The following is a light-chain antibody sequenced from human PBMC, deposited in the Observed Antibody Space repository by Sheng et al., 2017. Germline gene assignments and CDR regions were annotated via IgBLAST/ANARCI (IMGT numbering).Light chain of an antibody. CDR3: QERSNWPYI. CDR1: QSVSSY. V-gene: IGKV3-11*01. Sequence: EIVLTQSPATLSLSPGERATLSCRASQSVSSYLAWYQQQPGQAPRLLIYDASNRAAGIPARFSGSGSGTDFTLTISSLEPEDFAVYYCQERSNWPYIFGQGTKLEIK. CDR2: DAS. J-gene: IGKJ2*01.